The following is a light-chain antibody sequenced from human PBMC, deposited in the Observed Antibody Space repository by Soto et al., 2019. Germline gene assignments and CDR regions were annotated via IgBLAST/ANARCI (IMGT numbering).Light chain of an antibody. Sequence: EIVMTQSPATLSVSPGERVTLSCRASQFISTNLAWYQQRPGQAPRLLIYYASTRATGIPARFSGSGSGTEFSLTISSLQSEDFEVYYCQQYTNWPPVTFRQGTKLEIK. V-gene: IGKV3-15*01. J-gene: IGKJ2*01. CDR3: QQYTNWPPVT. CDR1: QFISTN. CDR2: YAS.